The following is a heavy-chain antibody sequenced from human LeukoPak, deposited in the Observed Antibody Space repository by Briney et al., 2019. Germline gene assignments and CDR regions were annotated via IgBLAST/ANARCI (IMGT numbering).Heavy chain of an antibody. D-gene: IGHD3-3*01. J-gene: IGHJ4*02. CDR1: GYSITSYW. CDR2: IYPGGSDT. V-gene: IGHV5-51*01. CDR3: ARHVEMDFWSGYYQDY. Sequence: GESLKISWKGSGYSITSYWNGWGRQMPGKGVEWMGIIYPGGSDTKYSPSFQGQVTISADKSISTAYLQWSSLKAADTAVYYCARHVEMDFWSGYYQDYWGQGTLVTVSS.